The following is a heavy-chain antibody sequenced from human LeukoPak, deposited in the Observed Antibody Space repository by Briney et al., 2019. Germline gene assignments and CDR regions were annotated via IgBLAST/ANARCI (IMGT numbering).Heavy chain of an antibody. CDR3: ATLAVAGTGELDY. Sequence: SVKVSCKASGGTFSSYTISWVRQAPGQGLEWMGRIIPILGIANYAQKFQGRVTITADKSTSTAYMELSSLRSEDTAVYYCATLAVAGTGELDYWGQGTLVTVSS. CDR2: IIPILGIA. V-gene: IGHV1-69*02. J-gene: IGHJ4*02. CDR1: GGTFSSYT. D-gene: IGHD6-19*01.